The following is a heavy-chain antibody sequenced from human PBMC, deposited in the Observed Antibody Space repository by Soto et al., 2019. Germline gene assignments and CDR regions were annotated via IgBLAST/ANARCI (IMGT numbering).Heavy chain of an antibody. CDR2: MNPGSGDT. CDR3: ARMETFGSLNWIDP. D-gene: IGHD3-16*01. V-gene: IGHV1-8*01. CDR1: GYSFTNND. J-gene: IGHJ5*02. Sequence: ASVKVSCKASGYSFTNNDVSWVRQATGQGLEWMGWMNPGSGDTGYAQKFQGRVTMTRDISIATAYMELSSLRSDDTAIYYCARMETFGSLNWIDPWGQGTLVTV.